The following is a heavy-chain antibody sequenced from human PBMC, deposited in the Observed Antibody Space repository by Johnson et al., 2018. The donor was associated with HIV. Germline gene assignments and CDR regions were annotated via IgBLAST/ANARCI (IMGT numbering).Heavy chain of an antibody. Sequence: VQLVESGGGLVQPGGSLRLSCAASGFTVSSNYMSWVRQAPGKGLEWVSGINWNGGSTGYADSVKGRFTISRDNSKNTLHLQMNSLRAEDTAVYYCAKCIWGSSLIDAFDIWGQGTMVTVSS. D-gene: IGHD6-13*01. J-gene: IGHJ3*02. V-gene: IGHV3-66*01. CDR3: AKCIWGSSLIDAFDI. CDR2: INWNGGST. CDR1: GFTVSSNY.